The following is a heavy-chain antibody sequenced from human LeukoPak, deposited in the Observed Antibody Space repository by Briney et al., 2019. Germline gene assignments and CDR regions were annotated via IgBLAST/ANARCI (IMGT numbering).Heavy chain of an antibody. CDR3: ARVSVSSGFDY. Sequence: PSETLCLTCTVSGYSISSGDYCGWIRQPPRKGLEWIGSIDHSGSTYSNPPLKSRFTISVDTPKNHFSLKLSSLTAPDTAVFSCARVSVSSGFDYGGQGTLVTVPS. CDR1: GYSISSGDY. CDR2: IDHSGST. D-gene: IGHD3-22*01. V-gene: IGHV4-38-2*02. J-gene: IGHJ4*02.